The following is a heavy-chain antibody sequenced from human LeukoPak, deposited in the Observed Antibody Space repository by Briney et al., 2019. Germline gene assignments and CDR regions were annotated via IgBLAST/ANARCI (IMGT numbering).Heavy chain of an antibody. CDR3: AKEKLPSGYSFLTDY. D-gene: IGHD5-18*01. J-gene: IGHJ4*02. CDR2: ISYDGPNK. V-gene: IGHV3-30*18. CDR1: GFTFNSYG. Sequence: GGSLRLSCAASGFTFNSYGMHCVRQAPGKGLEWVAVISYDGPNKYYADSVKGRFTISRDDSKSTLYLQMNSLRPEDTAVYYCAKEKLPSGYSFLTDYWGQGTLVTVSS.